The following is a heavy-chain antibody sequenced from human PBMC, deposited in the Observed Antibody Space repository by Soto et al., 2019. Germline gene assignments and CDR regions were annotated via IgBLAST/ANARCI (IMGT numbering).Heavy chain of an antibody. J-gene: IGHJ4*02. CDR1: GYTFTTYG. CDR3: ARDESGYSYGFDY. D-gene: IGHD5-18*01. Sequence: QVQLVQSGTEVKKPGASVKVSCKASGYTFTTYGITWVRQAPGQGLEWMGWISGYNGNTKYAQSLQGRVTMTTDTSTSTGYMELRSLRSDDTAVYYCARDESGYSYGFDYWGQGTLVTVSS. V-gene: IGHV1-18*01. CDR2: ISGYNGNT.